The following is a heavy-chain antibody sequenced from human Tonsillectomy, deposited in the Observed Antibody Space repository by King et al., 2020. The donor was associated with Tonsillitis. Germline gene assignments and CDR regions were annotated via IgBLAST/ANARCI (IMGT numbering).Heavy chain of an antibody. J-gene: IGHJ4*02. D-gene: IGHD6-13*01. Sequence: VQLVESGVGVVQPGRSLRISCAASGFTCSCYGMPWVRQAPGKGLGWVAGIWFDGSNKYYGDSVKGRFTISRDNSRNTLYLQMNSLRAEDTAVYYCARDPGGSSSYWGQGTLVTVSS. V-gene: IGHV3-33*08. CDR1: GFTCSCYG. CDR2: IWFDGSNK. CDR3: ARDPGGSSSY.